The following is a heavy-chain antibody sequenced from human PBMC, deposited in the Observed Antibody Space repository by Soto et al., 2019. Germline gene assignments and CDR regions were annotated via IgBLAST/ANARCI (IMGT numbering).Heavy chain of an antibody. Sequence: SETLSLTCTVSGGSISSYYWSWIRQPPGKGLEWIGYIYYSGSTNYNPSLKSRVTISVDTSKNQFSLKLSSVTAADTAVYYCARRGYSGYDSRSNYYYYYMDVWGKGTTVTSP. V-gene: IGHV4-59*08. CDR3: ARRGYSGYDSRSNYYYYYMDV. CDR1: GGSISSYY. CDR2: IYYSGST. J-gene: IGHJ6*03. D-gene: IGHD5-12*01.